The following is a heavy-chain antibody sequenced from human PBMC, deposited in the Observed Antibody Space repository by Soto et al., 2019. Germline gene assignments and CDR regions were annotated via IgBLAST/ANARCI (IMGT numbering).Heavy chain of an antibody. CDR2: ISGSGGGT. CDR1: KFTFSAYA. J-gene: IGHJ3*01. CDR3: TRDPNGDHIGAFDF. D-gene: IGHD4-17*01. Sequence: EVQVVESGGGVVQPGGSLRLSCATSKFTFSAYAMTWVRQAPGEGLEWVSTISGSGGGTSYADSVKGRFSISRDNSKNTLYLRMNSLRVEDTAVYYCTRDPNGDHIGAFDFWGQGIVVTVSS. V-gene: IGHV3-23*04.